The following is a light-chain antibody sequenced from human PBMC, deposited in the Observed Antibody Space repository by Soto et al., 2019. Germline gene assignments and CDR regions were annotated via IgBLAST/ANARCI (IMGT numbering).Light chain of an antibody. CDR1: QSVAKNY. V-gene: IGKV3-20*01. CDR3: QQYATSPLT. J-gene: IGKJ2*01. Sequence: EIVLTQSPGTLSLSPGERVTLSCRASQSVAKNYLAWYQQKPGQAPRLLLHTASSWATGIPDRFSGSGSGTAFTLAITRLEPEDFAVYYCQQYATSPLTFGQGTKVEIK. CDR2: TAS.